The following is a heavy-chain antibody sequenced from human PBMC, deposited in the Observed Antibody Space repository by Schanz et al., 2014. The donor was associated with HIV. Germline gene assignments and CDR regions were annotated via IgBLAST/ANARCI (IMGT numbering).Heavy chain of an antibody. J-gene: IGHJ4*02. D-gene: IGHD7-27*01. CDR2: IKQVGSEK. Sequence: MQLVESGGGVVRPGRSLKLSCAASGFSFDNYGMHWVRQAPGKGLEWVGEIKQVGSEKYIVDSVKGRFTISRDNAQNSVYLQMNSLRAEDTAVYYCARNWGWGFDFGGQGTLVTVSS. V-gene: IGHV3-7*01. CDR1: GFSFDNYG. CDR3: ARNWGWGFDF.